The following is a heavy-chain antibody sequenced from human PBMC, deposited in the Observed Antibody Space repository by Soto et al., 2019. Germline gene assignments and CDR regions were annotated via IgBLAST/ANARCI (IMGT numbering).Heavy chain of an antibody. Sequence: GASVKVSCKASGGTFSSYAISWVRQAPGQGLEWMGGIIPIFGTANYAQKFQGRVTITADKSTSTAYMELSSLRSEDTAVYYCARGGVAAAGTSSPYYYGMDVWGQGTTGTVSS. CDR1: GGTFSSYA. CDR2: IIPIFGTA. CDR3: ARGGVAAAGTSSPYYYGMDV. V-gene: IGHV1-69*06. J-gene: IGHJ6*02. D-gene: IGHD6-13*01.